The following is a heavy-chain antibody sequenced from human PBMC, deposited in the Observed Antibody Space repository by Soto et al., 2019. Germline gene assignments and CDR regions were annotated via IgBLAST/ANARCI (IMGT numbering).Heavy chain of an antibody. CDR3: ARVWGGAFDI. CDR1: GDSMSHYY. J-gene: IGHJ3*02. CDR2: ISFSGST. V-gene: IGHV4-59*01. D-gene: IGHD3-10*01. Sequence: SETLSLTCTVSGDSMSHYYWSWIRQPPGKGLEWIGYISFSGSTFYNTSLRSRVTISSDTSRNQFSLKLSSVTAADTAVYYCARVWGGAFDIWGQGTMVTVSS.